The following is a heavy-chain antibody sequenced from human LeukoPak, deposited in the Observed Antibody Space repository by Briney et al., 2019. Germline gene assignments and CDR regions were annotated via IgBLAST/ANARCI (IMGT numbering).Heavy chain of an antibody. J-gene: IGHJ4*02. CDR1: GFTFGDYS. CDR3: AKAELGVDTFFDY. CDR2: LSGSGAGT. V-gene: IGHV3-23*01. D-gene: IGHD3-3*01. Sequence: QPGGSLRLSCGASGFTFGDYSMNWVRQAPGRGLEWVATLSGSGAGTYYSDSVQGRFTISRDNSKRTLFLQMNSLRAEDTAFYYCAKAELGVDTFFDYWGQGTLVTVSS.